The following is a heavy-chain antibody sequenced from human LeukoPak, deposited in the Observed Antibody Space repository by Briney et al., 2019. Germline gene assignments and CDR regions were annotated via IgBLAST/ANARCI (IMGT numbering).Heavy chain of an antibody. CDR1: GASVSRYTYY. V-gene: IGHV4-61*01. D-gene: IGHD6-19*01. Sequence: SETLSLTCTVSGASVSRYTYYWSWIRQPPKKGLEWIGYIYYNGSTNYNPSLKSRVTISVDSSKTQFSLNLRSATAADAAVYFCARDSRYASGRAFDNWGQGTLVTVSS. CDR2: IYYNGST. CDR3: ARDSRYASGRAFDN. J-gene: IGHJ4*02.